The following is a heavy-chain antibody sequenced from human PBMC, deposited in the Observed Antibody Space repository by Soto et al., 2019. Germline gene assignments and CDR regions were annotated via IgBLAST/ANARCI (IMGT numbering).Heavy chain of an antibody. V-gene: IGHV3-66*01. Sequence: VQLVESGGGLVQPGGSLRLSCAASGFTICSTYMTWVRQAPGKGLEWVSVTYTSGITYYADSVKGRFTISRDNSKNTLYLQMNSLRAEDTAVYYCARGGDYGDCFDYWGQGTLVTVSS. CDR2: TYTSGIT. CDR1: GFTICSTY. D-gene: IGHD4-17*01. CDR3: ARGGDYGDCFDY. J-gene: IGHJ4*02.